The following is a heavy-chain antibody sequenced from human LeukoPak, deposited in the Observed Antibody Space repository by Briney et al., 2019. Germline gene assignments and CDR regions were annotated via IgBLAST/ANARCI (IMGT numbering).Heavy chain of an antibody. J-gene: IGHJ6*03. CDR2: IYPGDSDT. V-gene: IGHV5-51*01. Sequence: GESLKISCKGSGYSFTSYWIGWVRQLPGKGLEWMGIIYPGDSDTRYSPSFQGQVTISADESISTAYLQWSSLKASDTAMYYCARLPTRYYDYVWGSYRYISYYYYMDVWGKGTTVTVSS. D-gene: IGHD3-16*02. CDR1: GYSFTSYW. CDR3: ARLPTRYYDYVWGSYRYISYYYYMDV.